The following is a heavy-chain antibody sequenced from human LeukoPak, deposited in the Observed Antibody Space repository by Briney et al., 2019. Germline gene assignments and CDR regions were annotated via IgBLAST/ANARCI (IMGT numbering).Heavy chain of an antibody. D-gene: IGHD6-19*01. V-gene: IGHV5-51*04. J-gene: IGHJ5*02. Sequence: GESLKISCKGSGYSFTSYWIGWVRQMPGKGLEWMGIIYPGDSDTRYSPSFQGQVTISADKPISTAYLQWSSLKASDTAMYYCARSVPAIAVAGWFDPWGQGTLVTVSS. CDR2: IYPGDSDT. CDR1: GYSFTSYW. CDR3: ARSVPAIAVAGWFDP.